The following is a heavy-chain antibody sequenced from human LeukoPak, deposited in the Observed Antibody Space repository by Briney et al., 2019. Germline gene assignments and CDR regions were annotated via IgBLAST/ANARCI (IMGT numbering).Heavy chain of an antibody. J-gene: IGHJ4*02. CDR2: ISSSGSTI. Sequence: GGSLRLSFAASGFTFSDYYMSWIRQAPGKGLEWVSYISSSGSTIYYADSVKGRFTISRDNAKNSLYLQMNSLRAEDTAVYYCARIKSSGWLFFDYWGQGTLVTVSS. CDR3: ARIKSSGWLFFDY. D-gene: IGHD6-19*01. V-gene: IGHV3-11*04. CDR1: GFTFSDYY.